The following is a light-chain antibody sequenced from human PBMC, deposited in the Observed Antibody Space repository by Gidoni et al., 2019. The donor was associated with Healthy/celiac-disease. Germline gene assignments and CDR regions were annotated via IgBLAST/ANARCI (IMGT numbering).Light chain of an antibody. Sequence: DIQLTQSPSFLSASVGDRVTITCCASQGISSYLAWYQQKPGKAPKLLIYAASTLQSGVPSRFSGSGSGTEFTLTISSLQPEDFATYYCQQLNSYPRTFGQGTKVEIK. V-gene: IGKV1-9*01. CDR1: QGISSY. CDR3: QQLNSYPRT. CDR2: AAS. J-gene: IGKJ1*01.